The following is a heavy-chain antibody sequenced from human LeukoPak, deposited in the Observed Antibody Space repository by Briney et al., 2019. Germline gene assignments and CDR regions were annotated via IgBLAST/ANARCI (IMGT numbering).Heavy chain of an antibody. J-gene: IGHJ4*02. Sequence: SETLSLTCTVSGGSISSYYWSWIRQPAGKGLEWIGRIYTSGSTNYNPSLKSRVTMSVDTSKNQFSLKLSSVTAADTAIYYCARDRSYYSDTGVDYWGQGALVTVSS. V-gene: IGHV4-4*07. CDR1: GGSISSYY. CDR3: ARDRSYYSDTGVDY. CDR2: IYTSGST. D-gene: IGHD3-22*01.